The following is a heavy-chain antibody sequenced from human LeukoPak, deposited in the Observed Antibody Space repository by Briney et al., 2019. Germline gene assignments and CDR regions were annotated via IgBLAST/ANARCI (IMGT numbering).Heavy chain of an antibody. V-gene: IGHV4-34*01. CDR2: INHSGST. D-gene: IGHD3-22*01. CDR1: GGSFSGYY. J-gene: IGHJ3*02. CDR3: ARGRHYYDSSGYYWDAFDI. Sequence: SETLSLTCAVYGGSFSGYYWSWIRQPPGKGLEWIGEINHSGSTNYNPSLKSRVTISVDTSKNQFSLKLSSVTAADTAVYYCARGRHYYDSSGYYWDAFDIWGQGTMVTVSS.